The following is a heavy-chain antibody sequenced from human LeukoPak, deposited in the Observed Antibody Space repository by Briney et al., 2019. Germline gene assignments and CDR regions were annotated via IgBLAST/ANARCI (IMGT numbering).Heavy chain of an antibody. CDR3: ARDREMATISNWFDP. V-gene: IGHV4-38-2*02. CDR2: IYHSGST. D-gene: IGHD5-24*01. CDR1: GYSISSGYY. Sequence: PSETLSLTCTVSGYSISSGYYWGWIRQPPGKGLEWIGSIYHSGSTYYNPSLKSRVTISVDTSKNQFSLKLSSVTAADTAVYYCARDREMATISNWFDPWGQGTLVTVSS. J-gene: IGHJ5*02.